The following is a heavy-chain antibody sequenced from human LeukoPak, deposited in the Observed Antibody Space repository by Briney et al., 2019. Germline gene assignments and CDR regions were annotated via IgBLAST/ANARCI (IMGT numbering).Heavy chain of an antibody. CDR1: GYTFTSYG. D-gene: IGHD2-2*01. V-gene: IGHV1-18*01. J-gene: IGHJ6*02. CDR3: ARAGSRDIVVVPVPIDYYYYGMDV. CDR2: ISAYNGNT. Sequence: ASVKVSCKASGYTFTSYGISWVRQAPGQGLEWMGWISAYNGNTNYAQKLQGRVTMTRDTSTSTVYMELSSLRSEDTAVYYCARAGSRDIVVVPVPIDYYYYGMDVWGQGTTVTVSS.